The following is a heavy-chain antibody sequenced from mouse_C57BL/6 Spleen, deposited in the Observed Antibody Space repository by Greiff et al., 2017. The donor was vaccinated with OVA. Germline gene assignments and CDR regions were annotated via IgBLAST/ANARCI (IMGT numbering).Heavy chain of an antibody. J-gene: IGHJ1*03. CDR1: GFTFSDYY. V-gene: IGHV5-16*01. D-gene: IGHD1-1*01. CDR2: INNDGSST. CDR3: AREGYGSSYWYFDV. Sequence: EVQLVESEGGLVQPGSSMKLSCTASGFTFSDYYMAWVRQVPEKGLEWVANINNDGSSTYYLDSLKCRFIISRDNAKNILYLQMLSLKSEDTATYYCAREGYGSSYWYFDVWGTGTTVTVSS.